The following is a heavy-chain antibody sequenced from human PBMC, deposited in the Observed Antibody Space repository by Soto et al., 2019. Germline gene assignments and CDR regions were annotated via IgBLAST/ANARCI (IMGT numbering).Heavy chain of an antibody. J-gene: IGHJ4*02. Sequence: SLRLSCEASGFTFSNYAMNWVRQAPGKGLEWISYISSSGSTIYYADSVKGRFTISRDNAKNSLYLQMNSLRAEDTAVYYCARDFYYDSSGYYLGAPGGFDYWGQGTLVTVSS. D-gene: IGHD3-22*01. V-gene: IGHV3-48*03. CDR1: GFTFSNYA. CDR2: ISSSGSTI. CDR3: ARDFYYDSSGYYLGAPGGFDY.